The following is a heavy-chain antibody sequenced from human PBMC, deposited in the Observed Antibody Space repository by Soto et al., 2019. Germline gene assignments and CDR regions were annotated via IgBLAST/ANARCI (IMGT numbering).Heavy chain of an antibody. J-gene: IGHJ4*02. V-gene: IGHV4-59*01. D-gene: IGHD5-18*01. CDR1: GGSISSYY. CDR2: IYYSGNT. CDR3: ARGGYSYGHFDY. Sequence: QVQLQESGPGLVKPSETLSLTCTVSGGSISSYYWSWIRQPPGEGLEWIGYIYYSGNTNCNPSLKSRLTISVDTSKNQFSLNLISVTAADTAVYYCARGGYSYGHFDYWGQGTLVTVSS.